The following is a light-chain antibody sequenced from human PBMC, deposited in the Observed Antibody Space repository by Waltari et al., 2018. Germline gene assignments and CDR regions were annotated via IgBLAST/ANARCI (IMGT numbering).Light chain of an antibody. Sequence: QLVLTQSPSASASLGASVKLTCTLSSGHSTNIIAWLKQQPEKGPRFLMNVKSDGSHNKGVGIPARFSGSSSGAERYLTMPSLQSEDEADYYCQTGGHGTWVFGGGTRLTVL. CDR2: VKSDGSH. CDR1: SGHSTNI. V-gene: IGLV4-69*01. J-gene: IGLJ3*02. CDR3: QTGGHGTWV.